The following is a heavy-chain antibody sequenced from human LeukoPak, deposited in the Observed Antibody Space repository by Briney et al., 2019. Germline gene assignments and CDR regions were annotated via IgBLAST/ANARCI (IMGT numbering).Heavy chain of an antibody. J-gene: IGHJ6*03. D-gene: IGHD2-15*01. Sequence: SETLSLTCTVSGGSISSYYWSWIRQPAGKGLEWIGRIYTSGSTDYNPSLKSRVTMSVDTSKNQSSLKLSSVTAADTAVYYCAGYCSGGSCYSMDVWGKGTTVTISS. CDR2: IYTSGST. CDR3: AGYCSGGSCYSMDV. V-gene: IGHV4-4*07. CDR1: GGSISSYY.